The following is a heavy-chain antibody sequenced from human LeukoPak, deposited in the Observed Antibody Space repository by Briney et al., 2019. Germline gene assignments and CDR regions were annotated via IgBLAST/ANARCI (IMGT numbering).Heavy chain of an antibody. CDR2: ISYDGSNK. CDR3: AKTGIAVAGRGPSDY. D-gene: IGHD6-19*01. CDR1: GFTFSSYG. J-gene: IGHJ4*02. V-gene: IGHV3-30*18. Sequence: GGSLRLSCAASGFTFSSYGMHWVRQAPGKGLEWVAAISYDGSNKYYADSGKGRFTISRDNSKNTLYLQMNSLRAEDTAVYYCAKTGIAVAGRGPSDYWGQGTLVTVSS.